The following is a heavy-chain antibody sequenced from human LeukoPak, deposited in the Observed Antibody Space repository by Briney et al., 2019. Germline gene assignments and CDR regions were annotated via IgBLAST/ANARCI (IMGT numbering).Heavy chain of an antibody. CDR2: IWYDGSNK. V-gene: IGHV3-33*01. J-gene: IGHJ6*02. CDR3: ARGDGGGPMAYYYYGMDA. CDR1: GFTFSSYG. Sequence: PGGSLRLSCAASGFTFSSYGMHWVRQAPGKGLEWVAVIWYDGSNKYNADSVKGRFTISRDNSKNTLYLQMNSLRAEDTAVYCCARGDGGGPMAYYYYGMDAWGQGTTVTVSS. D-gene: IGHD4-23*01.